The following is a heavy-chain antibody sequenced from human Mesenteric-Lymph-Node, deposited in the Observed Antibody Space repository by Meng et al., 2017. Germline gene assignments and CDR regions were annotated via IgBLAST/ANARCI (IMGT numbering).Heavy chain of an antibody. V-gene: IGHV3-23*01. CDR1: GFTFSSYA. CDR3: ARVGIAAANTHFQH. Sequence: GESLKISCAASGFTFSSYAMSWVRQAPGKGLEWVSAISGSGGSTYYADSVKGRFTISRDNSKNTLYLQMNSLRAEDTAVYYCARVGIAAANTHFQHWGQGTLVTVSS. CDR2: ISGSGGST. J-gene: IGHJ1*01. D-gene: IGHD6-13*01.